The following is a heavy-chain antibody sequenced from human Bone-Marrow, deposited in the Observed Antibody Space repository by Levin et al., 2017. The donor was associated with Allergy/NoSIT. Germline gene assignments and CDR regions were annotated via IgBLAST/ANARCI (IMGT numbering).Heavy chain of an antibody. D-gene: IGHD2-21*01. Sequence: SGPTLVKPTETLSLTCTFSGFSLTTLGEGVGWIRQPPGKALEWLAFIYSDDDKRYSPSLKSRLTITKDTSKNLVVLTLTNVDPSDTGTYFCAHQKTSSHISPGFPCFDYWGQGAPVTVSS. V-gene: IGHV2-5*02. CDR2: IYSDDDK. CDR3: AHQKTSSHISPGFPCFDY. CDR1: GFSLTTLGEG. J-gene: IGHJ4*02.